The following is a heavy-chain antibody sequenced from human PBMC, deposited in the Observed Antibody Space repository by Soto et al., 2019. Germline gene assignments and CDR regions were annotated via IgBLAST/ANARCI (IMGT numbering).Heavy chain of an antibody. V-gene: IGHV1-46*01. D-gene: IGHD3-3*01. CDR2: IHPSGGST. CDR1: GYSFTNYY. J-gene: IGHJ4*02. CDR3: ARDSGGPKHYDFWSGHQIGLYYFDY. Sequence: ASVKVSCKASGYSFTNYYMHWVRQAPGQGLEWMGIIHPSGGSTNYAQKFQGRVTMTRDTSTRTVYMELSSLRSEDTAVYYCARDSGGPKHYDFWSGHQIGLYYFDYWGQGTLVTVSS.